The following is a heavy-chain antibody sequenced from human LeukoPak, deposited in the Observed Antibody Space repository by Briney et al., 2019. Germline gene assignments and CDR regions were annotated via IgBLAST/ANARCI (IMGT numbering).Heavy chain of an antibody. V-gene: IGHV2-5*01. CDR2: IYWNDDK. D-gene: IGHD4-11*01. CDR3: AHTLYSNYPNWFDP. CDR1: GFSLSTSGVG. J-gene: IGHJ5*02. Sequence: SGPTLLKPTQTLTLTCTFSGFSLSTSGVGVGWIRQPPAKALEWLPLIYWNDDKRYSPSLKSRLTITKDTSKNQVVLTMTNMDPVDTATYYCAHTLYSNYPNWFDPWGQGTLVTVSS.